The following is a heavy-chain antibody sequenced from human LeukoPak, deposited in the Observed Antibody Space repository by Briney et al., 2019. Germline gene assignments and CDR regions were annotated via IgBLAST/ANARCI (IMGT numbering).Heavy chain of an antibody. J-gene: IGHJ4*02. CDR1: GFTFTNYA. V-gene: IGHV3-7*01. CDR3: ARARPDSSGQIDY. D-gene: IGHD6-19*01. Sequence: GGSLRLSCAASGFTFTNYAMSWVRQAPGKGLEWVANIKQDGSEKYYVDSVKGRFTISRDNAKNSLYLQMDSLRAEDTAVYYCARARPDSSGQIDYWGQGTLVTVSS. CDR2: IKQDGSEK.